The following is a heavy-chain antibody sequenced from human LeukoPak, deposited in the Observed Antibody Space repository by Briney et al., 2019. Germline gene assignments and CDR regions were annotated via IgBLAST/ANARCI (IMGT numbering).Heavy chain of an antibody. CDR2: IYWNDDN. CDR3: AHYGDYRFMYYFDY. CDR1: GFSLSTSGVG. D-gene: IGHD4-17*01. J-gene: IGHJ4*02. Sequence: KRSGPTLVNPTQTLTLTCTFSGFSLSTSGVGGAWIRQTPGKALEWLALIYWNDDNSYSPSLKSRLTITKDTSKKQVVLTMTNMDPVDTATYYCAHYGDYRFMYYFDYWGQGTLVTVSS. V-gene: IGHV2-5*01.